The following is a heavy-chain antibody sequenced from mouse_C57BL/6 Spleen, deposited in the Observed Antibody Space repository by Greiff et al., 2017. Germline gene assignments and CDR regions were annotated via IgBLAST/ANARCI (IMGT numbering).Heavy chain of an antibody. V-gene: IGHV5-6*01. CDR3: ARHDGSSYGYYFDY. D-gene: IGHD1-1*01. CDR2: ISSGGSYT. J-gene: IGHJ2*01. CDR1: GFTFSSYG. Sequence: EVKLMESGGDLVKPGGSLKLSCAASGFTFSSYGMSWVRQTPDKRLEWVATISSGGSYTYYPDSVKGRFTISRDNAKNTLYLQMSSLKSEDTAKYYGARHDGSSYGYYFDYWGQGTTLTVSS.